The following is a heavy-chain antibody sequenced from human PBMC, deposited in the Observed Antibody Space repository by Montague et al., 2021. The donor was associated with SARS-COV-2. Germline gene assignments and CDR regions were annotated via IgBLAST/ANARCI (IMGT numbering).Heavy chain of an antibody. CDR1: GGSISSGGYY. CDR2: IYYSGST. CDR3: ARARIVVVINAFDI. D-gene: IGHD3-22*01. V-gene: IGHV4-31*03. Sequence: TLSLTCTASGGSISSGGYYWSWIRQHPGKGLEWIGYIYYSGSTYYNPSLKSRVTISVDTSKNQFSLKLSSVTAADTAVYYCARARIVVVINAFDIWGQGIMVTVSS. J-gene: IGHJ3*02.